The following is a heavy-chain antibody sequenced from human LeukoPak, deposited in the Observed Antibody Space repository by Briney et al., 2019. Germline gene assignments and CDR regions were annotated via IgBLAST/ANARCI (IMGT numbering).Heavy chain of an antibody. CDR2: IWYDGSNK. D-gene: IGHD3-3*02. CDR1: GFTFSSYG. J-gene: IGHJ4*02. V-gene: IGHV3-33*01. Sequence: PGRSLRLSCAASGFTFSSYGMHWVRQAPGKGLEWVSVIWYDGSNKYYADSVKGRFTISRDNSKNTLYLQMNSLRAEDTAVYYCARDISLPSGNLDYWGQGTLVTVSS. CDR3: ARDISLPSGNLDY.